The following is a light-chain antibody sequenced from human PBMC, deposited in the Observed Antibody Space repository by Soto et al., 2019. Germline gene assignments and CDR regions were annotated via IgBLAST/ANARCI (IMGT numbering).Light chain of an antibody. J-gene: IGKJ3*01. Sequence: DVVMTQSPLSLPVTLGQPASISCRSSQSLVYSDGNTYLNWFHQRPGQSPRRLIYKISNWDSGVPARFRGSGTGTDFALEINRVEAGDVGVYCCIHGPHCPPFSVGAGTKVDIK. CDR2: KIS. CDR1: QSLVYSDGNTY. V-gene: IGKV2D-30*01. CDR3: IHGPHCPPFS.